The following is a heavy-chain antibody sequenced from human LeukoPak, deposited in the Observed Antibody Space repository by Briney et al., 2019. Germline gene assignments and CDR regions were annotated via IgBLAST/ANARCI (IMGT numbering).Heavy chain of an antibody. CDR3: ARGLLDIDAYDAFDF. Sequence: ASVKVSCKASGYTFTSYYMHWVRQAPGQGLEWMGIINPSGGSTSYAQKFQGRVTMTRDTSTSTVYMELSSLRSEDTAVYYCARGLLDIDAYDAFDFWGQGTLVTVSS. J-gene: IGHJ3*01. CDR2: INPSGGST. V-gene: IGHV1-46*01. D-gene: IGHD2-2*03. CDR1: GYTFTSYY.